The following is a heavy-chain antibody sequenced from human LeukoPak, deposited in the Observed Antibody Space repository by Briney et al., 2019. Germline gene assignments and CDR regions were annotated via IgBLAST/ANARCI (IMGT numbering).Heavy chain of an antibody. D-gene: IGHD6-6*01. Sequence: ASVKVSCKASGYAFTGYYMHWVRQAPGQGLEWMGWINSNSGGTNYAQKFQGRVTMTRDTSISTAYMELSRLRSDDTAVYYCAREYSSSTAPFDYWGQGTLVTVSS. J-gene: IGHJ4*02. CDR1: GYAFTGYY. V-gene: IGHV1-2*02. CDR3: AREYSSSTAPFDY. CDR2: INSNSGGT.